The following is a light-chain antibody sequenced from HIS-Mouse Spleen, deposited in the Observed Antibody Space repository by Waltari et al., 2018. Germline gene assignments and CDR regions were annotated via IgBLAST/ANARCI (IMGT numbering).Light chain of an antibody. CDR1: QSVSSY. CDR3: QQRSNWPPRVT. J-gene: IGKJ5*01. Sequence: EIVLTQSPATLSLSPGARATLSCRASQSVSSYLAWYQQKPGQAPRLLIYDASNRATAIPARFSGRVSGTDFAVTISSLEPEDFAVYYCQQRSNWPPRVTFGQGTRLEIK. CDR2: DAS. V-gene: IGKV3-11*01.